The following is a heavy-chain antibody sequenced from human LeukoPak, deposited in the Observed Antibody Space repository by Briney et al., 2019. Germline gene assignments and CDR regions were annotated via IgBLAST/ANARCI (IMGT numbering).Heavy chain of an antibody. D-gene: IGHD5-18*01. CDR1: GGSISSYY. J-gene: IGHJ3*02. CDR2: IYYSGST. CDR3: ARDLGVMVRAFDI. Sequence: ASETLSLTCTVSGGSISSYYWSWIRQPPGKRLEWSGYIYYSGSTSYNPSLKSRVTISVDTSKNQISLKLSSVTAADTAVYYCARDLGVMVRAFDIWGQGTMVTVSS. V-gene: IGHV4-59*01.